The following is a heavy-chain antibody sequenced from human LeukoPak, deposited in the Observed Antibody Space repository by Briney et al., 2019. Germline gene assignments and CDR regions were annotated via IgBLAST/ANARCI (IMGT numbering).Heavy chain of an antibody. D-gene: IGHD3-22*01. CDR1: GFTFNTYP. CDR3: ARDRLFYFHSPDYRAGYFYAMDV. V-gene: IGHV3-30-3*01. Sequence: PGRSLRLSCSASGFTFNTYPMLWVRQSPGKGLEWVAVTSHDESYKFYAESVKGRFTISRDNSNNTLYLQMNTLRPEDTSVYYCARDRLFYFHSPDYRAGYFYAMDVWGQGTTVTVSS. CDR2: TSHDESYK. J-gene: IGHJ6*02.